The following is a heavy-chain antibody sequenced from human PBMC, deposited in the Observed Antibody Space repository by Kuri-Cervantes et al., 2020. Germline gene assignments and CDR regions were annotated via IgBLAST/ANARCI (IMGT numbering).Heavy chain of an antibody. D-gene: IGHD2-2*01. V-gene: IGHV1-18*01. Sequence: GESLKISCKASGYTFTSYGISWVRQAPGQGLEWMGWISAYNGNTKYAQKLQGRVTMTTDTSTSTAYMELRSLRSDDTAVYYCARIGYCSSTSCYDYWGQGTVVTVSS. J-gene: IGHJ4*02. CDR2: ISAYNGNT. CDR1: GYTFTSYG. CDR3: ARIGYCSSTSCYDY.